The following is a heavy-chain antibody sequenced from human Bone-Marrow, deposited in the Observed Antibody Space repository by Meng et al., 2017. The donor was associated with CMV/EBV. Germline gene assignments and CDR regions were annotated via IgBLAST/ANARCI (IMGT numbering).Heavy chain of an antibody. Sequence: ASVKVSCKTSGHALTGYYMHWVRQAPGQGLEWMGWINPNTGSTIYPQHFQGMVTMTSDTSINTAYMELTRLTSEDTAIYYCASQSAGNSLGWFDPWGQGTLVTVSS. CDR1: GHALTGYY. J-gene: IGHJ5*02. CDR3: ASQSAGNSLGWFDP. D-gene: IGHD4-23*01. V-gene: IGHV1-2*02. CDR2: INPNTGST.